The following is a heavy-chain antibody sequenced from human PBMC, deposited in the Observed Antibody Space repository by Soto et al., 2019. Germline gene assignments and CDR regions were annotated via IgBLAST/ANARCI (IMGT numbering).Heavy chain of an antibody. V-gene: IGHV3-30-3*01. CDR1: GFDFRKYA. Sequence: QVLLVESGGGVAQPGRSLRLSCAASGFDFRKYAMHWVRQSPGKGPEWVAITSDDGDIQYYADSVKGRFTISRDNSQNTLHLQMTALRSEDAAVYFCARAVDAAMDPLDYWGQGTLVTVSS. J-gene: IGHJ4*02. CDR3: ARAVDAAMDPLDY. D-gene: IGHD5-18*01. CDR2: TSDDGDIQ.